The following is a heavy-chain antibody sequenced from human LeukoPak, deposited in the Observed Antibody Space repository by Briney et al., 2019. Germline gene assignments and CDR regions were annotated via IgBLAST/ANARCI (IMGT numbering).Heavy chain of an antibody. D-gene: IGHD3-22*01. Sequence: ASVNVSCKASGYTFTSYGISWVRQAPGQGLEWMGWISAYNGNTNYAQKLQGRVTMTTDTSTSTAYMELRSLRSDDTAVYYCAREGYYYDSSGDYFCFDYWGQGTLVTVSS. CDR3: AREGYYYDSSGDYFCFDY. CDR1: GYTFTSYG. J-gene: IGHJ4*02. V-gene: IGHV1-18*01. CDR2: ISAYNGNT.